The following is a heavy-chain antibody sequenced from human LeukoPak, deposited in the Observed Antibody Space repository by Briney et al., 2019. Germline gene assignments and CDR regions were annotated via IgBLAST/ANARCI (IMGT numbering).Heavy chain of an antibody. CDR2: IYHSGST. Sequence: SETLSLTCTVSGGSISSGGYYWSWIRQPPGKGLEWIGYIYHSGSTYYNPSLKSRVTISVDRSKNQFSLKLSSVTAADTAVYYCAIAGSNPGFDYWGQGTLVTVSS. CDR1: GGSISSGGYY. J-gene: IGHJ4*02. CDR3: AIAGSNPGFDY. D-gene: IGHD4-11*01. V-gene: IGHV4-30-2*02.